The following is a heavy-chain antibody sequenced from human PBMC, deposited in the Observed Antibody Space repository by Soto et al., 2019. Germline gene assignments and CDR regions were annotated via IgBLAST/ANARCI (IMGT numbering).Heavy chain of an antibody. V-gene: IGHV3-74*01. D-gene: IGHD6-19*01. CDR1: GFTFSSYW. J-gene: IGHJ6*02. CDR3: ARDFPTRDSSGWYGEAPVDYGMDV. CDR2: INSDGSST. Sequence: EVQLVESGGGLVQPGGSVRLSCAASGFTFSSYWMHWVRQAPGKGLVWVSRINSDGSSTSYADSVKGRFTISRDNAKNTLHLQMNSLRAEDTAVYYCARDFPTRDSSGWYGEAPVDYGMDVWGQGTTVTVSS.